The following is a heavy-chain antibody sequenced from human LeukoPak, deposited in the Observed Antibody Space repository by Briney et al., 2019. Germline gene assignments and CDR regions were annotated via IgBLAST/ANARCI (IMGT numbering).Heavy chain of an antibody. CDR1: GFTFSSYE. J-gene: IGHJ4*02. CDR2: ISSSGSTI. D-gene: IGHD3-10*01. Sequence: GGSLRLSCAASGFTFSSYEMNWVRQAPGKGLEWVSYISSSGSTIYYADSVKGRFTISRDNAKNSLYLQMNSLRAEDTAVYYCAREIRGFFYYWGQGTLVPVSS. V-gene: IGHV3-48*03. CDR3: AREIRGFFYY.